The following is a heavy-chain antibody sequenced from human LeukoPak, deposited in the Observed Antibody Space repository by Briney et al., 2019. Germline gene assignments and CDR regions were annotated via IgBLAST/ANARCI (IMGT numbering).Heavy chain of an antibody. CDR1: GFTVSSNY. Sequence: GGSLRPSCAASGFTVSSNYMSWVRQAPGKGLEWVSVIYSGGSTYYADSVKGRFTISRDNSKNTLYLQMNSLRAEDTAVYYCARAHYYDSSGYVDWGQGTLVTVSS. D-gene: IGHD3-22*01. CDR2: IYSGGST. V-gene: IGHV3-53*01. CDR3: ARAHYYDSSGYVD. J-gene: IGHJ4*02.